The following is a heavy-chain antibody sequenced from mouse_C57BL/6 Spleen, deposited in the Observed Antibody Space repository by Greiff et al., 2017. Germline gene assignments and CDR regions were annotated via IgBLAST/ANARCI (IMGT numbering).Heavy chain of an antibody. V-gene: IGHV1-72*01. CDR1: GYTFTSYW. CDR3: ARSVGYYYGSSVWYFDV. J-gene: IGHJ1*03. CDR2: IDPNSGGT. D-gene: IGHD1-1*01. Sequence: QVQLQQPGAELVKPGASVKLSCKASGYTFTSYWMHWVKQRPGRGLEWIGRIDPNSGGTKYNEKFKGKATLTVDKPSSTAYMQLSSLTSEDSAVYYCARSVGYYYGSSVWYFDVWGTGTTVTVSS.